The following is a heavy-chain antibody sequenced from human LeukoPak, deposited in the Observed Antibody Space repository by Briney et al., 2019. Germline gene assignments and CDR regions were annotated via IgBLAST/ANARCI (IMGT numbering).Heavy chain of an antibody. CDR3: ARGADSSGYYSIFYFDY. CDR1: GASISPYY. V-gene: IGHV4-59*01. D-gene: IGHD3-22*01. Sequence: SETLSLTCTVSGASISPYYWNWIRQPPGKGLEWIGYISYTGSTNYNPSLKSRITTSVDTSKNQFSLNLSSVTAADTAVYYCARGADSSGYYSIFYFDYWGQGTLVTVSS. J-gene: IGHJ4*02. CDR2: ISYTGST.